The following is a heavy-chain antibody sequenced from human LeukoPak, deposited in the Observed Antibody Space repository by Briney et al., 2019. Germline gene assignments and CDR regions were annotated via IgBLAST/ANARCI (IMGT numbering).Heavy chain of an antibody. CDR1: GFTFSSYG. CDR3: AKDNIGSGWRNWFDP. D-gene: IGHD6-19*01. Sequence: PGGSLRLSCAASGFTFSSYGMHWVRQAPGKGLEWVSGISWSSGSIVYADSVKGRFTISRDNAKNSLYLQMNSLRAEDTALYYCAKDNIGSGWRNWFDPWGQGTLVTVSS. CDR2: ISWSSGSI. V-gene: IGHV3-9*01. J-gene: IGHJ5*02.